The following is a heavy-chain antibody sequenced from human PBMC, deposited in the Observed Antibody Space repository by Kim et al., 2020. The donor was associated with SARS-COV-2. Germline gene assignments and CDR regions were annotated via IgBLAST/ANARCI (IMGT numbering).Heavy chain of an antibody. CDR2: ST. J-gene: IGHJ6*02. V-gene: IGHV3-74*01. Sequence: STSYAGSGKGRVTMSKYNGDNKLDLQMNSLGAEDTAVYYCARAEYYGMDVWGQGTTVTVSS. CDR3: ARAEYYGMDV.